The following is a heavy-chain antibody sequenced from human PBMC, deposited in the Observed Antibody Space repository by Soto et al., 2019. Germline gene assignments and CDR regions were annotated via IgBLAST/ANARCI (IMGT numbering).Heavy chain of an antibody. V-gene: IGHV3-23*01. CDR1: GFTFSNYA. CDR2: ISGSGDNP. J-gene: IGHJ4*02. Sequence: EVQLLESGGGLVQPGESLRLSCAASGFTFSNYAMSWIRQAPGKGLEWVSSISGSGDNPYHADSVKGRLTISRDNSQSTLYLQMTSLRAEDTAVYYCAKDSGGKNTDTFDSWGQGTLVTVSS. D-gene: IGHD3-16*01. CDR3: AKDSGGKNTDTFDS.